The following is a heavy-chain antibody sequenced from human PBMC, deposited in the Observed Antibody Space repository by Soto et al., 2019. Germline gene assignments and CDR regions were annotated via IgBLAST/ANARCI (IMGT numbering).Heavy chain of an antibody. CDR1: GFTFSSYA. D-gene: IGHD2-15*01. CDR2: ISGSGGST. J-gene: IGHJ4*02. CDR3: AKAPPKGYCSGGSCYFDY. Sequence: GGSLRLSCAASGFTFSSYAMSWVRQAPGKGLEWVSAISGSGGSTYYADSVKGRFTISRDNSKNTLYLQMNSLRAEDTAVYYCAKAPPKGYCSGGSCYFDYWGQGTLVTVSS. V-gene: IGHV3-23*01.